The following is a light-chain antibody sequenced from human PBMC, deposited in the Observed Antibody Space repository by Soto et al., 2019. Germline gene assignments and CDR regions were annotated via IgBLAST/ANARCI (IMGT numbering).Light chain of an antibody. CDR1: SSDIGAHNF. V-gene: IGLV2-14*03. J-gene: IGLJ1*01. CDR3: NSYTTSNPFV. Sequence: QSVLTQPASVSGSPGQAMTVSCSVTSSDIGAHNFVSWYQQHPCKAPKLIIYEVINRPSGVSYRFSGSKSGNMSSLTISGLQSEDEAGYYCNSYTTSNPFVFGSGTKVTVL. CDR2: EVI.